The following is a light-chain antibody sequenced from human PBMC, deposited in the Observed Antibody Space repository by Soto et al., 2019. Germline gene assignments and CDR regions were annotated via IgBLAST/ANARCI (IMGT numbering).Light chain of an antibody. CDR1: QSVGSS. V-gene: IGKV3-15*01. J-gene: IGKJ1*01. CDR2: DAS. CDR3: HQYITNPCT. Sequence: VVTQIPATLSVSPWERVIISCRASQSVGSSLAWYRQKPGHAPRRLGYDASSRSAGSLARFSGIGSGTDFTLSISSLQSDDLATINCHQYITNPCTFGQGTKVDIK.